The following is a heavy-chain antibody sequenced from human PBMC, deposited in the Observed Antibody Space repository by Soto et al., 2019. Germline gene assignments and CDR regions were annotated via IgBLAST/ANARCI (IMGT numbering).Heavy chain of an antibody. V-gene: IGHV3-33*01. CDR3: ARSIAVADPYYYYGMDV. CDR1: GFTFSSYG. D-gene: IGHD6-19*01. J-gene: IGHJ6*02. CDR2: IWYDGSNK. Sequence: GGSLRLSCAASGFTFSSYGMHWVRQAPGKGLEWVAVIWYDGSNKYYADSVKGRFTISRDNSKNTLYLQMNSLRAEDTAVYYCARSIAVADPYYYYGMDVWGQGTTVTVSS.